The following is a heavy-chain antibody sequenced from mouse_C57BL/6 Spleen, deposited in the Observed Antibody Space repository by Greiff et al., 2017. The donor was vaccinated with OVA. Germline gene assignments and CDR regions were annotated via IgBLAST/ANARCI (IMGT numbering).Heavy chain of an antibody. CDR2: IDPENGDT. Sequence: EVKLQESGAELVRPGASVKLSCTASGFNIKDDYMHWVKQRPEQGLEWIGWIDPENGDTEYASKFQGKATITADTSSNTAYLQLSSLTSEDTAVYYCTTSTGTGYFDVWGTGTTVTVSS. D-gene: IGHD4-1*02. CDR1: GFNIKDDY. J-gene: IGHJ1*03. V-gene: IGHV14-4*01. CDR3: TTSTGTGYFDV.